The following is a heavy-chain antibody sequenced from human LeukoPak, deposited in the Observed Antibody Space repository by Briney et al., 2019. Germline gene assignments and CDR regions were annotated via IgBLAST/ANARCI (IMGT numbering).Heavy chain of an antibody. CDR2: ISSSGNSI. CDR1: GFTFSTYE. Sequence: PGGSLRLSYAASGFTFSTYEMNWVRQAPGKGLEWVSYISSSGNSIYYADSVKGRFTISRDNAKNSLYLQMNSLRAEDTAVYYCARSFSSGWYCPFYFDYWGQGTLVTVSS. D-gene: IGHD6-19*01. J-gene: IGHJ4*02. CDR3: ARSFSSGWYCPFYFDY. V-gene: IGHV3-48*03.